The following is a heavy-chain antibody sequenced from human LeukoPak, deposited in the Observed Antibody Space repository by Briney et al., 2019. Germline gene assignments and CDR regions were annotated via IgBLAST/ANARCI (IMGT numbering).Heavy chain of an antibody. J-gene: IGHJ4*02. CDR1: GASISSGSYY. CDR2: IYYSGTA. V-gene: IGHV4-31*03. CDR3: ARDRSGRGYSYGFDY. D-gene: IGHD5-18*01. Sequence: PSETLSLTCTFSGASISSGSYYWSWIRQHPGKGLEWIGYIYYSGTAYYNPSLKSRLTISVDTSENQFSLKLSSVTAADTAVYYCARDRSGRGYSYGFDYWGQGTLVTVSS.